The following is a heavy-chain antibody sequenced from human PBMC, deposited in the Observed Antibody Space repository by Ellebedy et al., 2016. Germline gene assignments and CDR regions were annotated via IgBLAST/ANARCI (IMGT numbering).Heavy chain of an antibody. CDR3: ARHRRFDP. V-gene: IGHV4-59*08. CDR2: IYYTGST. CDR1: GGSINDYY. J-gene: IGHJ5*02. Sequence: SETLSLTCIVSGGSINDYYWSWIRQPPGKGLEWIGHIYYTGSTNYNPSLKSRVTISLDTSKNQFSLKMSSMTAADTAVYFCARHRRFDPWGQGMLVIVSS.